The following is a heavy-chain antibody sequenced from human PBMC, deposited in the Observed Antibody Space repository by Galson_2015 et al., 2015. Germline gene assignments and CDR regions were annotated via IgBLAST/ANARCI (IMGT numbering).Heavy chain of an antibody. CDR3: ARLIAVVIPYYFDY. CDR2: IYYSGST. CDR1: GGSISSSSYY. J-gene: IGHJ4*02. D-gene: IGHD6-19*01. V-gene: IGHV4-39*01. Sequence: SETLSLTCTVSGGSISSSSYYWGWIRQPPGKGLEWIGSIYYSGSTYYNPSLKSRVTISVDTSKNQFSLKLSSVTAADTAVYYCARLIAVVIPYYFDYWGQGTLVTVSS.